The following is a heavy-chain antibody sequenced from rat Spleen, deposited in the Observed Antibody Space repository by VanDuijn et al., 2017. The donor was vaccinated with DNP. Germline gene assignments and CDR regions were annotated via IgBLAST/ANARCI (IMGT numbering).Heavy chain of an antibody. CDR3: TTDVSYDY. CDR1: GFTFSDYN. Sequence: EVQLVESGGGLVQPGRSLKLSCAASGFTFSDYNMAWVRQAPKKGLEWVATISYDGSSTYYRDSVKGRFTISRDNAKSTLYLKMDSLRSEDTDTYYCTTDVSYDYWGQGVMVTVSS. V-gene: IGHV5-7*01. CDR2: ISYDGSST. J-gene: IGHJ2*01. D-gene: IGHD1-12*02.